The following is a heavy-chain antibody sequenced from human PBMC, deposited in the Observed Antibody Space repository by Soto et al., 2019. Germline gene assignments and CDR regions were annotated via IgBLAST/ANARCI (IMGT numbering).Heavy chain of an antibody. J-gene: IGHJ6*03. CDR3: AKGRGGISSLTTRYMDV. CDR1: GFAFSSYA. V-gene: IGHV3-23*01. Sequence: GGSLRLSCAASGFAFSSYAMTWVRQAPGKGLEWVASIGRTGATTYYADSVRGQFTISRDNSKNTLYLEINSVRAEDTALYSCAKGRGGISSLTTRYMDVWGKGTTVTVSS. D-gene: IGHD4-17*01. CDR2: IGRTGATT.